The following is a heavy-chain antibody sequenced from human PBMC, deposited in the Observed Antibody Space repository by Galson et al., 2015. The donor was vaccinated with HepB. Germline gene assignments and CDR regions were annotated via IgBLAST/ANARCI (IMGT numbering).Heavy chain of an antibody. CDR3: ARGTYDRQTVLPLNGMDV. CDR2: VIPMVDLA. CDR1: GGTFSTYA. J-gene: IGHJ6*02. Sequence: SVKVSCKASGGTFSTYALNWVRQAPGQGLEWMGRVIPMVDLANYAQKFQGRVTITADKSATTVYMELSSLRSEDTAVYYCARGTYDRQTVLPLNGMDVWGQGTTVTVYS. D-gene: IGHD3-22*01. V-gene: IGHV1-69*04.